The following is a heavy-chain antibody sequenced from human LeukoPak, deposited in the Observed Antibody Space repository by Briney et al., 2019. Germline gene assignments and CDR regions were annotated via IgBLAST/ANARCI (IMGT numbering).Heavy chain of an antibody. J-gene: IGHJ6*02. Sequence: ASVKVSCKASGYSFTSYDINWVHQATGQGLEWMGWMNPNSGNTGYAQKFQGRVTMTRNNSISTAYMELSSLRSEDTAVYYCARVTHYYYGMDVWGQGTTVIVSS. V-gene: IGHV1-8*01. CDR1: GYSFTSYD. CDR3: ARVTHYYYGMDV. D-gene: IGHD1-14*01. CDR2: MNPNSGNT.